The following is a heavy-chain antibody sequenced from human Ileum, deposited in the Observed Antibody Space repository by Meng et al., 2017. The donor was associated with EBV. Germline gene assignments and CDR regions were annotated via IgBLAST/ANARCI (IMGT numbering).Heavy chain of an antibody. CDR3: SRDLAGPYDD. Sequence: EGQVVESGGALVQPGGSLRLSCAASGFTFSTYWMHWVRQAPGKGLVWISRINENGRTTTYADSVKGRFTISRDNTKNTLYLQMNSLRAEDTAVYFCSRDLAGPYDDWGQGTLVTVSS. CDR2: INENGRTT. V-gene: IGHV3-74*01. J-gene: IGHJ4*02. CDR1: GFTFSTYW.